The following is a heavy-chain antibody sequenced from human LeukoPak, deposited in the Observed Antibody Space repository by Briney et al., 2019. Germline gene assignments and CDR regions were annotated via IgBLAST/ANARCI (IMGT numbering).Heavy chain of an antibody. D-gene: IGHD5-12*01. CDR1: GFTFSKYG. CDR3: ARDFEYSSSTGVY. CDR2: IWYDGRTK. J-gene: IGHJ4*02. Sequence: GGSLRLSCAASGFTFSKYGIHWVRQAPGKGLEWVAVIWYDGRTKYYADSVKGRFTISRDNSKNTLYLQMNGLRAEDTAVYYCARDFEYSSSTGVYWGQGTLVTVSS. V-gene: IGHV3-33*01.